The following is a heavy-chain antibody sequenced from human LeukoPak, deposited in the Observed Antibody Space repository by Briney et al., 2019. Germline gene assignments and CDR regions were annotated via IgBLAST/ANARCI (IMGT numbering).Heavy chain of an antibody. J-gene: IGHJ5*02. D-gene: IGHD6-19*01. CDR2: IYPGDSDT. CDR3: ARSTLGQSLVNWFDP. V-gene: IGHV5-51*01. CDR1: GYSFTSYW. Sequence: GESLKISCKGSGYSFTSYWIGWVRQMPGKGLEWMGIIYPGDSDTRYSPSFQGQVTISADKSISTAYLQWSSLKASDTAMYYCARSTLGQSLVNWFDPWGQGTLVTVSS.